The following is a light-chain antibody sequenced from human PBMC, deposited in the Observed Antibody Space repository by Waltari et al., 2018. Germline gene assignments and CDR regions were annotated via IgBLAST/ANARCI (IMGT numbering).Light chain of an antibody. V-gene: IGKV1-33*01. CDR3: QHYDYLPT. Sequence: DIQMTQSPSSLSASVGDRVTITCHASHDISNYLNWYHQTRGKAPKLLIYGASTLETGVPSRFSGRKAGTDFTFTINSLHPEVIGTYYCQHYDYLPTFGQGTKIQIK. CDR2: GAS. J-gene: IGKJ2*01. CDR1: HDISNY.